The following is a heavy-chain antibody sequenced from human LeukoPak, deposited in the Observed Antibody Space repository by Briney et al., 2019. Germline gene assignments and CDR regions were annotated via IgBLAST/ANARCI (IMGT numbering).Heavy chain of an antibody. Sequence: GGSLRLSCAASGFTFSNAWMSWVRQAPGKGLEWVGRIKSKTDGGTTDYAAPVKGRFTISRDDSKNTLYLQMNSLKTEDTAVYYCTTSDSSGYYSPRFDYWGQGTLVTASS. CDR3: TTSDSSGYYSPRFDY. V-gene: IGHV3-15*01. D-gene: IGHD3-22*01. CDR1: GFTFSNAW. CDR2: IKSKTDGGTT. J-gene: IGHJ4*02.